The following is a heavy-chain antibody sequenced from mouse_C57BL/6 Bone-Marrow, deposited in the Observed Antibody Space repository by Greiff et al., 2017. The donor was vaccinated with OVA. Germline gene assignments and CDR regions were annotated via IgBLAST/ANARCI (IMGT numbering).Heavy chain of an antibody. Sequence: EVKLVESGGGLVQPGGSLKLSCAASGFTLSDYGMAWVRQAPRKGPEWVAFISNLAYSIYYADTVTGRFTISRENAKNTLYLEMSSLRSEDTAMYYCARQEDYDGFAYWGQGTLVTVSA. J-gene: IGHJ3*01. CDR2: ISNLAYSI. CDR3: ARQEDYDGFAY. V-gene: IGHV5-15*01. D-gene: IGHD2-4*01. CDR1: GFTLSDYG.